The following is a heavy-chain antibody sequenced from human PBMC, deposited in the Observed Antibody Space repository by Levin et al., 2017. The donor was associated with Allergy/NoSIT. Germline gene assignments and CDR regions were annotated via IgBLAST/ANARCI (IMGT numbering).Heavy chain of an antibody. CDR1: GFTFSSYA. Sequence: GESLKISCAASGFTFSSYAMSWVRQAPGKGLEWVSAISGSGGSTYYADSVKGRFTISRDNSKNTLYLQMNSLRAEDTAVYYCARLVTTTLVDYWGQGTLVTVSS. V-gene: IGHV3-23*01. CDR2: ISGSGGST. J-gene: IGHJ4*02. CDR3: ARLVTTTLVDY. D-gene: IGHD4-23*01.